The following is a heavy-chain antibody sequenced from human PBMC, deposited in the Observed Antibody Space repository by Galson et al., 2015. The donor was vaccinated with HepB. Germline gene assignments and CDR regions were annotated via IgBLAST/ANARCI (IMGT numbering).Heavy chain of an antibody. D-gene: IGHD3-10*01. J-gene: IGHJ6*02. CDR1: GGSISSSNW. V-gene: IGHV4-4*02. CDR3: ARGVGRVRGVTKGLYYYYGMDV. CDR2: IYHSGST. Sequence: SETLSLTCAVSGGSISSSNWWSWVRQPPGKGLEWIGEIYHSGSTNYNPSLKSRVTISVDKSKNQFSLKLSSVTAADTAVYYCARGVGRVRGVTKGLYYYYGMDVWGQGTTVTVSS.